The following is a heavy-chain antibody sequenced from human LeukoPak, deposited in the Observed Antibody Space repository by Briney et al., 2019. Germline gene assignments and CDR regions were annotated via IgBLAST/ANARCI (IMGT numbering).Heavy chain of an antibody. CDR2: IYYSGNT. V-gene: IGHV4-39*01. Sequence: SGPTLVKPSETLSLTCTVSGVSISSSNSYWGWIRQPPGKGLEWIGSIYYSGNTYYNASLKSQVSISIDTSKNQFSLRLTSVTAADTAVYYCARQTGSGLFILPGGQGTLVTVSS. CDR3: ARQTGSGLFILP. J-gene: IGHJ4*02. D-gene: IGHD3/OR15-3a*01. CDR1: GVSISSSNSY.